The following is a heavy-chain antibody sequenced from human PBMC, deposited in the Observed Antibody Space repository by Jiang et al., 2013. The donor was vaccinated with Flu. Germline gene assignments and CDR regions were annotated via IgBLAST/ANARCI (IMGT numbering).Heavy chain of an antibody. Sequence: EVKKPGESLRISCKGSGYSFTSYWISWVRQMPGKGLEWMGRIDPSDSYTNYSPSFQGHVTISADKSIGTAYLQWSSLKASDTAMYYCARHFQYSGIAAAGRGTWWFDPWGQGTLVTVSS. CDR2: IDPSDSYT. CDR1: GYSFTSYW. J-gene: IGHJ5*02. D-gene: IGHD6-13*01. CDR3: ARHFQYSGIAAAGRGTWWFDP. V-gene: IGHV5-10-1*01.